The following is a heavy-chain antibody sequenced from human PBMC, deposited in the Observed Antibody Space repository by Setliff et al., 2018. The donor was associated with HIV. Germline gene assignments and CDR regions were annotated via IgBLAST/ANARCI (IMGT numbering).Heavy chain of an antibody. J-gene: IGHJ6*03. V-gene: IGHV5-51*01. CDR2: IYPGDSDT. CDR1: EYSFTNNW. D-gene: IGHD3-10*01. Sequence: GESLKISCQGSEYSFTNNWIGWVRQMPGKGLEWMGIIYPGDSDTRYSPSFQGQVTISADKSSSTAYLQWSSLKASDTAMYYCARAGSFDPYYYMDVWGKGTTVTVSS. CDR3: ARAGSFDPYYYMDV.